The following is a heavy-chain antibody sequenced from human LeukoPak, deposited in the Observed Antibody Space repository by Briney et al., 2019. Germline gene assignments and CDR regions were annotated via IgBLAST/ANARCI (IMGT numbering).Heavy chain of an antibody. CDR3: ARDGRIDF. CDR1: GFAFTSYT. J-gene: IGHJ4*02. Sequence: GGSLRLSCVAPGFAFTSYTMNWVRQAPGKGLEWVSSISSTNTYIYYPDSVKGRFTISRDNAKNSLYLQMNSLSVGDTAIYYCARDGRIDFWGQGTLVTVSS. V-gene: IGHV3-21*01. CDR2: ISSTNTYI. D-gene: IGHD3/OR15-3a*01.